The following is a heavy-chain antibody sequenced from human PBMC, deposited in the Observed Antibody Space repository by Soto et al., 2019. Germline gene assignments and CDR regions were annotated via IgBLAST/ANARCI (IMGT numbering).Heavy chain of an antibody. Sequence: ESGGGVVQPGTSLRLSCAVPGGIFHGYGMHWVRQAPGKGLEWVAIIRFDGSNEEYADSVKGRFTISRDNSKNTLYLRMNTLGAEDTAVYYCARDGIGGTVFRGYLDYWGRGTVVTVSS. CDR2: IRFDGSNE. V-gene: IGHV3-33*01. J-gene: IGHJ4*02. CDR1: GGIFHGYG. D-gene: IGHD1-7*01. CDR3: ARDGIGGTVFRGYLDY.